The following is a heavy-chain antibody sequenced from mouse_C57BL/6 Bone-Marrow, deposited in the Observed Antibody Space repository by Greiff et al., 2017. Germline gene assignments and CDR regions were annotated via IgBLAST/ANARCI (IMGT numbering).Heavy chain of an antibody. D-gene: IGHD1-1*01. Sequence: EVMLVASGGGLVKPGGSLKLSCAASGFTFSSYAMSWVRQTPEKRLEWVATISDGGSYTYYPDNVKGRFTISRDNAKNNLYLQMSHLKSEDTAMYYCARFITWRYFDYWGQGTTLTVSS. CDR1: GFTFSSYA. CDR3: ARFITWRYFDY. V-gene: IGHV5-4*03. J-gene: IGHJ2*01. CDR2: ISDGGSYT.